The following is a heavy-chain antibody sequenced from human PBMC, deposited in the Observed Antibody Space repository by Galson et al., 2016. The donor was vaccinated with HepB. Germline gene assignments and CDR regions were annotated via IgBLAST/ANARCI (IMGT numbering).Heavy chain of an antibody. Sequence: SETLSLTCSVSNGSISNNYWWSWVRQSPGNELEWIGEIYQTGTANYNPSFTSRATISVDMSKNQISLRLNSVTAADTAVYYCARGTLGTTASMAFDYWGQGTLVSVSS. J-gene: IGHJ4*02. CDR3: ARGTLGTTASMAFDY. CDR2: IYQTGTA. D-gene: IGHD1-26*01. V-gene: IGHV4-4*02. CDR1: NGSISNNYW.